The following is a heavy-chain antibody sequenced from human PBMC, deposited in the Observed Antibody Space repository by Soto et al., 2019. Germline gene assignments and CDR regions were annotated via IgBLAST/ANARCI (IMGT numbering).Heavy chain of an antibody. J-gene: IGHJ2*01. CDR2: ISYDGSNK. V-gene: IGHV3-30*18. CDR1: GFTFSSYG. Sequence: QVQLVESGGGVVQPGRSLRLSCAASGFTFSSYGMHWVRQARGKGLEWVAVISYDGSNKYYADSVKGRFTISRDNSKNTLYLQMNSLRAEDTAVYYCAKSKERWLQLGYFDLWGRGTLVTVSS. D-gene: IGHD5-12*01. CDR3: AKSKERWLQLGYFDL.